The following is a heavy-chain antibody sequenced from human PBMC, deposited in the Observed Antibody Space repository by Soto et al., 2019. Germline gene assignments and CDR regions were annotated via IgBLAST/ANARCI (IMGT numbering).Heavy chain of an antibody. Sequence: PSETLSLTCTVSGGSISSDVYYWSWIRQPPGKGLEWIGYIYYSGSTYYNPSHKSRVTISVDTSKNQFSLKLSSVTAADTAVYYCARVTSLGDYYDSSGYYPDYWGQGTLVTVSS. CDR1: GGSISSDVYY. CDR2: IYYSGST. CDR3: ARVTSLGDYYDSSGYYPDY. V-gene: IGHV4-30-4*01. J-gene: IGHJ4*02. D-gene: IGHD3-22*01.